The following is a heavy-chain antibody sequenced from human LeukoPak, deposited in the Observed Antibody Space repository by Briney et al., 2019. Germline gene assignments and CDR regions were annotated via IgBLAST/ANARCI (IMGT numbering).Heavy chain of an antibody. CDR1: GFMFSSNW. J-gene: IGHJ4*02. D-gene: IGHD2-2*01. CDR3: AKEGTYCSSTSCYAYVEY. V-gene: IGHV3-23*01. Sequence: GGSLRLSCAASGFMFSSNWMSWVRQAPGKGLEWVSAISGSGGSTYYADSVKGRFTISRDNSKNTLFLQMNSLRAEDTAVYYCAKEGTYCSSTSCYAYVEYWGQGTLVTVSS. CDR2: ISGSGGST.